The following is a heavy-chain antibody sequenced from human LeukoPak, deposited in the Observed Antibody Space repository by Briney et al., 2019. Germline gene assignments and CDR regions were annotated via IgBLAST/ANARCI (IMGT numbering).Heavy chain of an antibody. CDR3: AREDTAMEAPDY. Sequence: GGSLRLSCAASGFTFSSYAMHWVRQAPGKGLEYVSAISSNGGSTYYANSVKGRFTISRDNSKNTLYLQMNSLRAEDTAVYYCAREDTAMEAPDYWGQGTLVTVSS. CDR1: GFTFSSYA. D-gene: IGHD5-18*01. V-gene: IGHV3-64*01. CDR2: ISSNGGST. J-gene: IGHJ4*02.